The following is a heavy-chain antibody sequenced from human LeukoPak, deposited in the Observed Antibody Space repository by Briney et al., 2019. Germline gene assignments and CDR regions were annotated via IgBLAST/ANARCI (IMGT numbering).Heavy chain of an antibody. V-gene: IGHV3-21*01. CDR1: GFTFSSYS. CDR3: AKDPSSMVRGVIDY. Sequence: GGSLRLSCAASGFTFSSYSMNWVRQAPGKGLEWVSSISSSSSYIYYADSVKGRFTISGDNAKNSLYLQMNSLRAEDTAVYYCAKDPSSMVRGVIDYWGRGTLVTVSS. J-gene: IGHJ4*02. D-gene: IGHD3-10*01. CDR2: ISSSSSYI.